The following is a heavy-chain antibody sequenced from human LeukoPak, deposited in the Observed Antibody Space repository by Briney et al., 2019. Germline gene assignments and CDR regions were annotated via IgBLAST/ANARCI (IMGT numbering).Heavy chain of an antibody. J-gene: IGHJ6*03. CDR2: IRQDGSEK. Sequence: GGSLRLSCAASGFTFSDYWMTWVRQAPGKGLEWVANIRQDGSEKYHVDSVKGRFTISRDNAKNSVYLQMNSLRAEDTAVYYCARDPIGGLYYYYMDVWGKGTTVTVSS. CDR1: GFTFSDYW. CDR3: ARDPIGGLYYYYMDV. D-gene: IGHD4-23*01. V-gene: IGHV3-7*01.